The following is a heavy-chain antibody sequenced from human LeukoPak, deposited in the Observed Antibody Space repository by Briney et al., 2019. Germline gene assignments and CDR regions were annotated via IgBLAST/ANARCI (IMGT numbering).Heavy chain of an antibody. J-gene: IGHJ4*02. V-gene: IGHV1-8*01. CDR1: GYTFTSHD. CDR2: MNPNSGHT. CDR3: ARDRGDGYNYEGLDF. D-gene: IGHD5-24*01. Sequence: ASVKVSCKASGYTFTSHDVNWLRQATGQGLEWLGWMNPNSGHTGFAQKFQGRVTMTRDTSISTAYMELSSLKSEDTAVYYCARDRGDGYNYEGLDFWGQGTLVTVSS.